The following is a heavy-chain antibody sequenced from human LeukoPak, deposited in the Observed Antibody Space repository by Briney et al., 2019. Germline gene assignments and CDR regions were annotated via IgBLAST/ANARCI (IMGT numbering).Heavy chain of an antibody. V-gene: IGHV3-23*01. CDR1: GFTFTKYA. D-gene: IGHD2/OR15-2a*01. Sequence: GGSLRLSCTASGFTFTKYAMSWVRQAPGKGLEWVSGISGGGDITYYADSVKGRFTISGDNSKNTLYLQMNSLRAEDTALYYCSKVFYRDAVDYWGQGTLVTVSS. J-gene: IGHJ4*02. CDR2: ISGGGDIT. CDR3: SKVFYRDAVDY.